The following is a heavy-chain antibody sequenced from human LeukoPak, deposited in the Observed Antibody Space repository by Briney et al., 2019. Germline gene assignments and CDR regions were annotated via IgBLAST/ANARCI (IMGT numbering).Heavy chain of an antibody. CDR1: GGTFSSYA. CDR2: IIPILGIA. J-gene: IGHJ6*02. CDR3: ARDRTTYYYGSGRPYYYGMDV. Sequence: SVKVSCKASGGTFSSYAISWVRQAPGQGLEWMGRIIPILGIANYAQKFQGRVTITADESTGTAYMELSSLRSEGTALYYCARDRTTYYYGSGRPYYYGMDVWGQGTTVTVSS. D-gene: IGHD3-10*01. V-gene: IGHV1-69*04.